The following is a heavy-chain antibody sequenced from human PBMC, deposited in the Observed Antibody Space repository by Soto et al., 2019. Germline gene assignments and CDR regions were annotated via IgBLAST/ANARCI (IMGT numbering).Heavy chain of an antibody. CDR3: ETDLVAMMVVAPLDG. V-gene: IGHV3-30*03. CDR1: GWPFSTER. J-gene: IGHJ4*02. CDR2: ISYDGSNK. D-gene: IGHD3-22*01. Sequence: GPSLRLSCAPSGWPFSTERRHSVRQAQGKGLEWVAIISYDGSNKYYADSVKGRFTISRDNSKNTLYLQMNSLRAEDTAVYYCETDLVAMMVVAPLDGWGQGTLVTGS.